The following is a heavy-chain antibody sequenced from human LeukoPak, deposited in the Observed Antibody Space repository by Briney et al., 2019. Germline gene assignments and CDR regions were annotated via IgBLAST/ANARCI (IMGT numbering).Heavy chain of an antibody. J-gene: IGHJ2*01. Sequence: SGGSLRLSCAASGFTFSSYAMSWVRQAPGKGLEWVSAIRGSGGTTWYADSVKGRFTISRDNSKNTLYLQMNSLRAEDTAVYYCAKGGGDYPHWYFDLWGRGTLVTVSS. CDR2: IRGSGGTT. CDR3: AKGGGDYPHWYFDL. D-gene: IGHD4-17*01. V-gene: IGHV3-23*01. CDR1: GFTFSSYA.